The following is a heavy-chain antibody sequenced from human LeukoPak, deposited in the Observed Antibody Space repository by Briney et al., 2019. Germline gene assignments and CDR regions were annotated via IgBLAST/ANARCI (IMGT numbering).Heavy chain of an antibody. CDR3: AGGSGYSSGWYWGADYYYYMDV. Sequence: PSETLSLTCAVYGGSFSGYYWSWIRQPPGKGLEWIGHIHYSGSTNYNSSLESRVTISMDTSKRQISLKLSSVTAADTAVYYCAGGSGYSSGWYWGADYYYYMDVWGKGTTVTVSS. V-gene: IGHV4-59*12. CDR1: GGSFSGYY. D-gene: IGHD6-19*01. CDR2: IHYSGST. J-gene: IGHJ6*03.